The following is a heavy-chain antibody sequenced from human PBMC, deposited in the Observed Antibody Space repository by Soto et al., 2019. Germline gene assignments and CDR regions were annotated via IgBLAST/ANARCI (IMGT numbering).Heavy chain of an antibody. D-gene: IGHD1-20*01. CDR2: ISGSGAST. CDR1: GFSFVNYA. Sequence: PGGSLRLSCGASGFSFVNYAMNWVRQAPGKGLEWVSSISGSGASTYYADSVKGRFTISRDNSKNTVYVQMNNLRAEDTAVYYCAKDQRYSWGQGSLVTVSS. J-gene: IGHJ5*02. V-gene: IGHV3-23*01. CDR3: AKDQRYS.